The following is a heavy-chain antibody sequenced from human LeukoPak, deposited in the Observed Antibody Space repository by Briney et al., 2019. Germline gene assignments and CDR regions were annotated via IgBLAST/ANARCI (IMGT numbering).Heavy chain of an antibody. CDR2: IIPIFGTA. J-gene: IGHJ6*04. CDR3: ARYVVVDGPYYYYGMDV. D-gene: IGHD2-2*01. CDR1: EGTFSSYA. Sequence: SVKVSCKASEGTFSSYAISWVRQAPGQGLEWMGGIIPIFGTANYAQKFQGRVTITADESTSTAYMELSSLRSEDTAVYYCARYVVVDGPYYYYGMDVWGKGTTVTVSS. V-gene: IGHV1-69*01.